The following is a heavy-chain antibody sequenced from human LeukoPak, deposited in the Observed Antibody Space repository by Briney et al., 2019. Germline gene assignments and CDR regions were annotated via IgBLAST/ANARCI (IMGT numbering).Heavy chain of an antibody. D-gene: IGHD6-6*01. Sequence: ASVKVSCKASGYTFTSYDINWVRQATGQGLEWMGWMNPNSGNTGYAQKFQGRVTITRNTSISTAYMELSSLRSEDTAVYYCARGVRAARPGTNYYYYMDVWGKGTTVAVSS. CDR3: ARGVRAARPGTNYYYYMDV. CDR1: GYTFTSYD. V-gene: IGHV1-8*03. J-gene: IGHJ6*03. CDR2: MNPNSGNT.